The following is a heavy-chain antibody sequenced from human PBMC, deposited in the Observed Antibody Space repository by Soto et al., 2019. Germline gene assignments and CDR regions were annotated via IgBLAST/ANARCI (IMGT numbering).Heavy chain of an antibody. Sequence: SVKVSCKASGGTFSSYAISWVRQAPGQGLDWMGGIIPIFGTANYAQKFQGRVTVTADESTSTAYMELSSLRSEDTAVYYCARDNVAAAGETLVSYYGMDVWGQGTTVTVSS. CDR1: GGTFSSYA. D-gene: IGHD6-13*01. V-gene: IGHV1-69*13. CDR3: ARDNVAAAGETLVSYYGMDV. CDR2: IIPIFGTA. J-gene: IGHJ6*02.